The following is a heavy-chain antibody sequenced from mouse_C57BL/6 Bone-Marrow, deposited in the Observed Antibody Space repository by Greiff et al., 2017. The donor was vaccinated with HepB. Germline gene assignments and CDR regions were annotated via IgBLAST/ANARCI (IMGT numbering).Heavy chain of an antibody. CDR2: IYPRSGNN. CDR1: GYTFTSYG. V-gene: IGHV1-81*01. J-gene: IGHJ3*01. D-gene: IGHD1-1*01. CDR3: ARERGYYYGSRPWFAY. Sequence: QVQLKESGAELARPGASVKLSCKASGYTFTSYGISWVKQRTGQGLEWIGEIYPRSGNNYYNEKFKGKATLTADKSSSTAYMELRSLTSEDSAVYFCARERGYYYGSRPWFAYWGQGTLVTVSA.